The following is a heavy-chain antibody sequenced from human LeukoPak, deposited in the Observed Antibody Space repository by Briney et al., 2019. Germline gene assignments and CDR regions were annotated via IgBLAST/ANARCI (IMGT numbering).Heavy chain of an antibody. J-gene: IGHJ4*02. CDR1: GFTFSSYA. D-gene: IGHD3-22*01. Sequence: GGSLSLSCAASGFTFSSYAMSWVRQAPGKGLEWVSDINGSGGSTYYADSVKGRFTISRDNSKNTLYLQMNSLRAEDTAVYYCAKPPYYYDSSGYYPETDYFDYWGQGTLVTVSS. V-gene: IGHV3-23*01. CDR2: INGSGGST. CDR3: AKPPYYYDSSGYYPETDYFDY.